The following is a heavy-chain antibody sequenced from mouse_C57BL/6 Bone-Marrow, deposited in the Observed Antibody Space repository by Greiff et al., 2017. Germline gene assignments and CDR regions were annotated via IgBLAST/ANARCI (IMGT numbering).Heavy chain of an antibody. CDR3: ARSYDNDDYTMDY. D-gene: IGHD2-4*01. J-gene: IGHJ4*01. CDR2: MHPNGGSP. V-gene: IGHV1-64*01. Sequence: QVQLQQPGAELVKPGASVKLSCKASGYTFTNYWMHWVKQRPGQGLEWIGMMHPNGGSPDYNEKFKSEATLRVDKSSRTAYMELSSLTSEDSAVYYCARSYDNDDYTMDYWGQGTSVTVSS. CDR1: GYTFTNYW.